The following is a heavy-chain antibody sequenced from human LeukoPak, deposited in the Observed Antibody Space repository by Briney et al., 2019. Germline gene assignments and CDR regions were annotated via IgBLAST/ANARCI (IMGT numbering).Heavy chain of an antibody. J-gene: IGHJ4*02. D-gene: IGHD5-12*01. CDR2: VSIDGSQE. V-gene: IGHV3-30-3*01. CDR3: VRDSGYDRYYFDL. Sequence: GGSLRLSCAASGFTFSSYAMSWVRQAPGKGLEWVAFVSIDGSQEYYADSVKGRFTISRDNSKDTLDLQMTSLRGDDTAVYYCVRDSGYDRYYFDLWGQGTLVIVSS. CDR1: GFTFSSYA.